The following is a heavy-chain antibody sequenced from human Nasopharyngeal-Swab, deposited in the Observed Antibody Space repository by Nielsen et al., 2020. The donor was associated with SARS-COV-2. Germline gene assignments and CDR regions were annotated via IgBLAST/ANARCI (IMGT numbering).Heavy chain of an antibody. V-gene: IGHV3-7*05. CDR2: IKQGGSEQ. J-gene: IGHJ4*02. Sequence: GESLKISCAASGFPFRNYYMTWVRQPPGKGLEWVANIKQGGSEQFYVDSVKGRFTISRDNAKNSLYLQMNSLRAEDTAVYYCARDRIDFDYWGQGTLVTVSS. CDR3: ARDRIDFDY. CDR1: GFPFRNYY.